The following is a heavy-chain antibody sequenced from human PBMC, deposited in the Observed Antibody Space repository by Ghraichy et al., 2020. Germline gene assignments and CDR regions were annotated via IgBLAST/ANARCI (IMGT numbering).Heavy chain of an antibody. CDR2: ISSSSSYI. V-gene: IGHV3-21*01. CDR1: GFTFSSYS. Sequence: GESLNISCAASGFTFSSYSMNWVRQAPGKGLEWVSSISSSSSYIYYADSVKGRFTISRDNAKNSLYLQMNSLRAEDTAVYYCARKSGWDFDYWGQGTLVTVSS. D-gene: IGHD6-19*01. J-gene: IGHJ4*02. CDR3: ARKSGWDFDY.